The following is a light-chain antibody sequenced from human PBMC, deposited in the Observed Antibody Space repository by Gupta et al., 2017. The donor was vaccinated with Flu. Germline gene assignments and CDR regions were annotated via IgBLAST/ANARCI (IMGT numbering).Light chain of an antibody. V-gene: IGLV3-1*01. CDR2: QDS. Sequence: SYELTQPPSVSVSPGQTASITCSGDKLGDKYACWYQQKPGQSPVLVIYQDSKRPSGIPERVSGSNSGNTATLTISGTQAMDEAYYYCQAWDSSTAEVFGGGTKMTVL. J-gene: IGLJ3*02. CDR1: KLGDKY. CDR3: QAWDSSTAEV.